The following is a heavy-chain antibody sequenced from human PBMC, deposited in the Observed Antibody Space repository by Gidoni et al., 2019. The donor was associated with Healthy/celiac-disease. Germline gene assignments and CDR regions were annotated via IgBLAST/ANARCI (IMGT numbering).Heavy chain of an antibody. D-gene: IGHD3-22*01. J-gene: IGHJ4*02. Sequence: EVQLVESGGGLVQPGGSLRLSCAASGFTFSSYWMSWVRQAPGKGLGWGGNIKQDGSEKYYVDSVKGRFTISRDNAKNSLYLQMNSLRAEDTAVYYCAREGEYYYDSSGPAMDWGQGTLVTVS. CDR2: IKQDGSEK. V-gene: IGHV3-7*01. CDR1: GFTFSSYW. CDR3: AREGEYYYDSSGPAMD.